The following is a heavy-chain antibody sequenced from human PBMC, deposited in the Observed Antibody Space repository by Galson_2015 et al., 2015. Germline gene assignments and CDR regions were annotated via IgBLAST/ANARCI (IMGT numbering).Heavy chain of an antibody. D-gene: IGHD6-13*01. J-gene: IGHJ6*02. CDR2: IKQDGSEK. CDR3: IRQLVSSSYGMDV. CDR1: GFTFSSYW. Sequence: SLRLSCAASGFTFSSYWMSWVRLAPGKGLEWVANIKQDGSEKYYVDSVKGRFTISRDNAKNSLYLQMNSLRAEDTAVYYCIRQLVSSSYGMDVWGQGTTVTVSS. V-gene: IGHV3-7*05.